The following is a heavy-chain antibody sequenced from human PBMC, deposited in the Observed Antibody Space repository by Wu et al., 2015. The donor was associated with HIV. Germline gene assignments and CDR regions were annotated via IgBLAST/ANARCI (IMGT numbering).Heavy chain of an antibody. D-gene: IGHD3-3*01. CDR2: IVVGNGNS. CDR1: GFTFGSST. CDR3: AAATPVGLLQSFDLVIIFLGFDYS. V-gene: IGHV1-58*01. J-gene: IGHJ3*01. Sequence: QMQLVQSGPEVKKPGTSVKVSCKASGFTFGSSTVQWVRQARGQRLEWIGWIVVGNGNSNIAQKFHERISMTRDMSTDTAYMELSSLRSEDTAVYFCAAATPVGLLQSFDLVIIFLGFDYSGDQGTMVTVSS.